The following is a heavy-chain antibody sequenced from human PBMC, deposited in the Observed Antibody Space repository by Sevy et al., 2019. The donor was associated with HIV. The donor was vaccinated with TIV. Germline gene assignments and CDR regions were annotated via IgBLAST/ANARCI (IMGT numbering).Heavy chain of an antibody. CDR2: ITPYSGDT. CDR3: ATGRAPDNGRYFFDS. Sequence: ASVKVSCKASGYIFSIYDISWVRQAPGQGLEWMGWITPYSGDTNCAQKLQGRVTMTTDTSTRTSYMELSSLTSDDAGVYYCATGRAPDNGRYFFDSWAQGTLVTVSS. J-gene: IGHJ4*02. V-gene: IGHV1-18*01. D-gene: IGHD1-26*01. CDR1: GYIFSIYD.